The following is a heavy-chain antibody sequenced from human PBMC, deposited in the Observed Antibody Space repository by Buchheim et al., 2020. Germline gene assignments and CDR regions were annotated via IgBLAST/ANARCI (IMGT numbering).Heavy chain of an antibody. CDR1: GGSFSGYY. D-gene: IGHD3-3*01. Sequence: QVQLQQWGAGLLKPSETLSLTCAVYGGSFSGYYWSWIRQPPGKGLEWIGEINHSGSTNYNPSLKSRVTISVDTSKNQFSLKLSSVTAADTAVYYCARGRITIFGVEYLDYWGQGTL. V-gene: IGHV4-34*01. J-gene: IGHJ4*02. CDR2: INHSGST. CDR3: ARGRITIFGVEYLDY.